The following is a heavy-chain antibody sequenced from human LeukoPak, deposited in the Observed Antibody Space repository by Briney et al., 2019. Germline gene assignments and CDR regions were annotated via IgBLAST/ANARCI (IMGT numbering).Heavy chain of an antibody. D-gene: IGHD3-22*01. CDR3: AKDRGISITMIVVAYDAFDI. J-gene: IGHJ3*02. CDR1: GFTFSDYT. V-gene: IGHV3-30*18. Sequence: GRSLRLSCAASGFTFSDYTMHWVRQTPGKGLEWVAVISYDGSNKYYADSVKGRFTISRDNSKNTLYLQMNSLRAEDTAVYYCAKDRGISITMIVVAYDAFDIWGQGTMVTVSS. CDR2: ISYDGSNK.